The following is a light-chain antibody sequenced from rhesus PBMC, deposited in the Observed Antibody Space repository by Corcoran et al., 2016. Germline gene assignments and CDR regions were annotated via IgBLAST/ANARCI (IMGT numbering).Light chain of an antibody. CDR3: QQHYSFPYS. J-gene: IGKJ2*01. V-gene: IGKV1-21*01. Sequence: DIQMTQSPSSLSASVGDRVTITCQASQGISTWLAWYQQKPGKAPKLLIYTASTLQSGVPSRLSGIGSGTDFTLTISSLHPEDFATYYCQQHYSFPYSFGPGNKVEIK. CDR1: QGISTW. CDR2: TAS.